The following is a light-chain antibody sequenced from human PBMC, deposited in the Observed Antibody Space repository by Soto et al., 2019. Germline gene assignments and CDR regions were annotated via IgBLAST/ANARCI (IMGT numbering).Light chain of an antibody. CDR2: EVS. Sequence: QSALTQPASVSGSPGQPITISCTGTSSDIGGYDYVSWYQVRPGKAPKLMVFEVSIRPSGVSYRFSGSKSGNTASLTISGLQAEDEADYFCSSYSISTAYLFGTGTKLTVL. V-gene: IGLV2-14*01. J-gene: IGLJ1*01. CDR3: SSYSISTAYL. CDR1: SSDIGGYDY.